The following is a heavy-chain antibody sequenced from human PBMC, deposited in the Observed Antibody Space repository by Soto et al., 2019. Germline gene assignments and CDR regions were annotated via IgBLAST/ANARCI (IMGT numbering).Heavy chain of an antibody. V-gene: IGHV4-34*01. Sequence: AETLSLTCAVYGGSFIVYYWIWIRHPPGKGLEWIVEINHSGSTNYNPSLKSRVTISVDTSKNQFSLNLSSVTAADTSVYYCARGQSYCSSTTCYGRFDPWGQGTLVTVSS. CDR2: INHSGST. D-gene: IGHD2-2*01. J-gene: IGHJ5*02. CDR1: GGSFIVYY. CDR3: ARGQSYCSSTTCYGRFDP.